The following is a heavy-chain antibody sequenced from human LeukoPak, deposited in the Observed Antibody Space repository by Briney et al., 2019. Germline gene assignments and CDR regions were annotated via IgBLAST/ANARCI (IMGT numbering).Heavy chain of an antibody. J-gene: IGHJ4*02. CDR1: GGSISSSSYY. Sequence: PSETLSLNCTVSGGSISSSSYYWGWIRQPPGKGLEWIGSIYYSGSTYYNPSLKSRVTISVDTSKNQFSLKLSSVTAADTAVYYCARLIQGHGQPFDYWGQGTLVTVSS. CDR3: ARLIQGHGQPFDY. V-gene: IGHV4-39*01. CDR2: IYYSGST.